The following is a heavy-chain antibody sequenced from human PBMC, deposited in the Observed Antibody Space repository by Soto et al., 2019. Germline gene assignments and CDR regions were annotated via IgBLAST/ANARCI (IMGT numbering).Heavy chain of an antibody. J-gene: IGHJ4*02. CDR2: VYNSGST. D-gene: IGHD6-19*01. V-gene: IGHV4-59*01. CDR1: GGSISSNY. Sequence: SETLSLTCTVSGGSISSNYWTWIRQHPGKGLEWIGYVYNSGSTNYNPPLKSRVTISEDTSKSQFSLKVNTMTAADTAVYYCARYRREAVAGYTPDNWGQGILVTVPQ. CDR3: ARYRREAVAGYTPDN.